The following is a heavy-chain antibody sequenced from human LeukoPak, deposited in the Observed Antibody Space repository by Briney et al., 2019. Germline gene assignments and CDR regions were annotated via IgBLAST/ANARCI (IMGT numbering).Heavy chain of an antibody. CDR1: GGTFSSYA. J-gene: IGHJ3*02. V-gene: IGHV1-69*13. Sequence: ASVKVSCKASGGTFSSYAISWVRQAPGQGLEWMGGIIPIFGTANYAQKFQGRVTITADESTSTACMELSSLRSEDTAVYYCARGRNYYDFWSGYYGGATFDIWGQGTMVTVSS. D-gene: IGHD3-3*01. CDR3: ARGRNYYDFWSGYYGGATFDI. CDR2: IIPIFGTA.